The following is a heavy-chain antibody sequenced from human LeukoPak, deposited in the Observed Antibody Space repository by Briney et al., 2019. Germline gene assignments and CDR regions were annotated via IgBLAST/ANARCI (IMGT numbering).Heavy chain of an antibody. CDR2: INHSGST. Sequence: SETLSLTCAVYGGSFSGYYWSWIRQPPGKGLEWIGEINHSGSTNYNPSLKSRVTISVDMSKNQISLKLTSVTAADTAVYWCVRPTVSDPWGQGTLVTVSS. V-gene: IGHV4-34*01. CDR1: GGSFSGYY. D-gene: IGHD1-14*01. J-gene: IGHJ5*02. CDR3: VRPTVSDP.